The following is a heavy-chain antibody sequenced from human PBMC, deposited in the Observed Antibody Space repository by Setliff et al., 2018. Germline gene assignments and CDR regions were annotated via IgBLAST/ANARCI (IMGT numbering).Heavy chain of an antibody. CDR2: INQDGSGK. V-gene: IGHV3-7*01. CDR3: VPGRGS. Sequence: GGSLRLSCAASGFTLSSFWMAWVRQSPGRGLEWVANINQDGSGKFYVDSVRGRFTISRDNAQKTLYLHMNNLRADDTAVFYCVPGRGSWGQGALVTVSS. CDR1: GFTLSSFW. D-gene: IGHD6-25*01. J-gene: IGHJ5*02.